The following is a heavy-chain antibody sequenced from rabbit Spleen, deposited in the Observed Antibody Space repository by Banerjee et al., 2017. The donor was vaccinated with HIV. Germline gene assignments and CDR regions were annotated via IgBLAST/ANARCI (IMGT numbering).Heavy chain of an antibody. CDR3: ARDAGTYDYIDVYFNL. Sequence: QSLEESGGDLVQPGASLTLTCTASGVSFTFSSYMCWVRQAPGKGLEWIACIDAGNSDFTYFATWAKGRFTISKTSSTTVTLQVTRPTAADTATYFCARDAGTYDYIDVYFNLWGQGTLVTVS. CDR2: IDAGNSDFT. D-gene: IGHD4-2*01. J-gene: IGHJ4*01. CDR1: GVSFTFSSY. V-gene: IGHV1S40*01.